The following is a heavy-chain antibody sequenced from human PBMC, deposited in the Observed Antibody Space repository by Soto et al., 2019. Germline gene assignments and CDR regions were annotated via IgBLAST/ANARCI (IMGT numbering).Heavy chain of an antibody. CDR3: ASDSGWPILNFDN. CDR2: SSYDGRET. J-gene: IGHJ4*02. D-gene: IGHD3-10*01. V-gene: IGHV3-30*03. CDR1: DFDFSSYG. Sequence: PVGSLRLSCAASDFDFSSYGIHWVRQAPGKGLEWVAASSYDGRETFYADSAKGRFTVSKEMSKNTAFLQMNALRHEDTAVYFCASDSGWPILNFDNWGQGTPVTVSS.